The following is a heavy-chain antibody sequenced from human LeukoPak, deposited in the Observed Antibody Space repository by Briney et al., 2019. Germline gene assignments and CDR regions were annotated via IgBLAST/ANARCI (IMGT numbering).Heavy chain of an antibody. CDR1: GYTFTSYA. J-gene: IGHJ3*02. Sequence: EASVKVSCKASGYTFTSYAMHWVRQAPGQRLEWMGWINAGNGNTKYSQKFQGRVTITRDTSASTAYMELSSLRSEDTAVYYCAGQYSSGWSDPFDAFDIWGQGTMVTVSS. CDR2: INAGNGNT. D-gene: IGHD6-19*01. V-gene: IGHV1-3*01. CDR3: AGQYSSGWSDPFDAFDI.